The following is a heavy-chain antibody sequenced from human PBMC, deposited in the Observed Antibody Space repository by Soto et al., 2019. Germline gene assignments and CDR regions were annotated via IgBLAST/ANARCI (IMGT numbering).Heavy chain of an antibody. D-gene: IGHD2-2*01. Sequence: GASVKVSCKASGGTFSSYAISWVRQAPGQGLEWMGGIIPIFGTANYAQKFQGRVTITADESTSTAYMELSSLRSEDTAVYYCARSAVVPAAPPAYYYGMDVWGQGTTVTVSS. CDR1: GGTFSSYA. CDR2: IIPIFGTA. CDR3: ARSAVVPAAPPAYYYGMDV. V-gene: IGHV1-69*13. J-gene: IGHJ6*02.